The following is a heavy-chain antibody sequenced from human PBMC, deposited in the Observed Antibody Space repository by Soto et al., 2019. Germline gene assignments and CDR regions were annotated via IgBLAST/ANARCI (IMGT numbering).Heavy chain of an antibody. Sequence: GGSLRLSCDASGFTFSAFAMSWVRQAPGKGLEWVSAISGSGGSTYYADSVKGRFTISRDNSKNTLFLQMNRLRAEDTAVYYCAKLGSDFLNWFDPWGQGTLVTVSS. CDR2: ISGSGGST. D-gene: IGHD3-16*01. J-gene: IGHJ5*02. CDR3: AKLGSDFLNWFDP. CDR1: GFTFSAFA. V-gene: IGHV3-23*01.